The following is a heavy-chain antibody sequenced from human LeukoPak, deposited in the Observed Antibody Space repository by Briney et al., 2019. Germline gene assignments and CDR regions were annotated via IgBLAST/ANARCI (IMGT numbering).Heavy chain of an antibody. Sequence: PGGSLRLSCAASGFTFSSYAMSWVRQAPGKGLEWVSAISGSGGSTYYADSVKGRFTISRDNSKNTLYLQMTSLRAEDTAVYYCARLGARSGSYDYWGQGTLVTVSS. CDR2: ISGSGGST. J-gene: IGHJ4*02. V-gene: IGHV3-23*01. D-gene: IGHD3-10*01. CDR3: ARLGARSGSYDY. CDR1: GFTFSSYA.